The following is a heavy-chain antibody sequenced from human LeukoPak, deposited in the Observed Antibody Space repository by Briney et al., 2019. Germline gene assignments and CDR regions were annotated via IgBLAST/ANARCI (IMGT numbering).Heavy chain of an antibody. CDR3: ARDLRYYYDSSGYYYDY. D-gene: IGHD3-22*01. CDR2: IYHSGRT. CDR1: GYSISSGYY. V-gene: IGHV4-38-2*02. J-gene: IGHJ4*02. Sequence: SETLSLTCTVSGYSISSGYYWGWIRQPPGKGLEWIGSIYHSGRTFYNPSLKSRVTISVDTSKNQFSLKLTSVTAADTAVYYCARDLRYYYDSSGYYYDYWGQGTLVTVSS.